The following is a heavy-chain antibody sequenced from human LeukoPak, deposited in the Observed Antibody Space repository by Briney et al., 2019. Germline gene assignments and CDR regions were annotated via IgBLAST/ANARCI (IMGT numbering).Heavy chain of an antibody. V-gene: IGHV3-48*03. CDR3: ARGRYGSGSYYYFDY. CDR2: INSSGSTI. Sequence: GGSLRLSCAASGFTFSSYEMNWVRQAPGKGLEWVSYINSSGSTIYYADSVKGRFTITRDNAKNSLYLQMNSLRAEDTAVYYCARGRYGSGSYYYFDYWGQGTLVTVSS. CDR1: GFTFSSYE. J-gene: IGHJ4*02. D-gene: IGHD3-10*01.